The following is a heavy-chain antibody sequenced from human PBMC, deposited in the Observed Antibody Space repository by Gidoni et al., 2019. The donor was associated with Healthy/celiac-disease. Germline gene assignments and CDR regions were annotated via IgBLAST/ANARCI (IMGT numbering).Heavy chain of an antibody. D-gene: IGHD3-3*01. Sequence: QVQLQQWGAGLLKPSETLSLTCAVYGGSFSGYYLSWIRQPPVNGLELMVEINHSGSTNYNPAIKSRVTISVDTSKIQFSLKLSSVTAADTAVYYCARGEDFWSGYYFDYWGQGTLVTVSS. CDR3: ARGEDFWSGYYFDY. CDR1: GGSFSGYY. J-gene: IGHJ4*02. V-gene: IGHV4-34*01. CDR2: INHSGST.